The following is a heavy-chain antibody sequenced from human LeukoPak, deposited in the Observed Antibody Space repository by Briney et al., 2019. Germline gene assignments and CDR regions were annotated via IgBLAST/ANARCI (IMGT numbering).Heavy chain of an antibody. CDR1: GFTFSSYW. J-gene: IGHJ4*02. CDR2: IKQDGSEK. Sequence: GGSLRLSCAASGFTFSSYWMSWVRQAPGKGLEWVANIKQDGSEKYYVESVKGRFTISRDNAKNSLYLQMNSLRAEDTAVYYCARSSVPGSYDFDYWGQGTLVTVSS. CDR3: ARSSVPGSYDFDY. V-gene: IGHV3-7*01. D-gene: IGHD3-10*01.